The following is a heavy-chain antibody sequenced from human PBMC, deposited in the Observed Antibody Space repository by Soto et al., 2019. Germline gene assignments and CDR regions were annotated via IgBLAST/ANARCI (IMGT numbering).Heavy chain of an antibody. D-gene: IGHD3-22*01. V-gene: IGHV1-69*13. Sequence: SVKVSCKASGGTFSSYAISWVRQAPGQGLEWMGGIIPIFGTANYAQKFQGRVTITADESTSTAYMELSSPRSEDTAVYYCARSHIVVALGEAWGQGTLVTVSS. CDR3: ARSHIVVALGEA. CDR2: IIPIFGTA. CDR1: GGTFSSYA. J-gene: IGHJ4*02.